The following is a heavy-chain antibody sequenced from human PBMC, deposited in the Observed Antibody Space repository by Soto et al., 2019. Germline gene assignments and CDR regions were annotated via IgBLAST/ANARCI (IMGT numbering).Heavy chain of an antibody. V-gene: IGHV3-11*01. CDR2: ISSSGKTI. Sequence: VQLVESGGGVVKTSGSLRIACAASGFTFSDYYMSWVRQAPGKGLEWVSYISSSGKTIYYADSVKGRLTISRDNAKNSVYLQMISLRAEDTALYFCSKMSSENYYDPVFSWGQGTLVTVSS. CDR1: GFTFSDYY. J-gene: IGHJ5*02. CDR3: SKMSSENYYDPVFS. D-gene: IGHD3-22*01.